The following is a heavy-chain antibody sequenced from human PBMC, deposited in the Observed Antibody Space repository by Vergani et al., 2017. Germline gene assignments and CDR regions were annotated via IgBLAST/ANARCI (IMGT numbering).Heavy chain of an antibody. J-gene: IGHJ4*02. CDR3: AKEDRYYVSGGQFIY. Sequence: EVQLVESGGGLVQPGGSLRLSCAASGFTVSSNYMSWVRQAPGKGLEWVSVIYSGGSTYYADSVKGRFNISSDNSKNTLYLQMNSLRAEDTAVYYCAKEDRYYVSGGQFIYGGQGALVTVSS. D-gene: IGHD3-22*01. CDR1: GFTVSSNY. V-gene: IGHV3-66*02. CDR2: IYSGGST.